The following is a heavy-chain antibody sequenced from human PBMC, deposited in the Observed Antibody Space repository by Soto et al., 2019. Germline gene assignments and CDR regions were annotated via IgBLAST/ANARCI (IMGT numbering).Heavy chain of an antibody. CDR3: ARLVVAGSPLDY. CDR2: TSAFYGNS. V-gene: IGHV1-18*04. Sequence: QVHLVQSAAEVKKPGASVTVSCKASGYPFSSYGITWVRQAPGQGLEWMGWTSAFYGNSTYSEKFQGRVTMTIDRSTSTAYMPLTRLKSDDTAVYYCARLVVAGSPLDYWGQGTMVTVSS. J-gene: IGHJ4*02. D-gene: IGHD2-15*01. CDR1: GYPFSSYG.